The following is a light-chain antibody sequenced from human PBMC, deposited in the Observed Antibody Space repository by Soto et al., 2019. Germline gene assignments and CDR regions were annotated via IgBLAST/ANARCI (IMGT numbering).Light chain of an antibody. J-gene: IGKJ2*01. CDR3: QQYGSSPPT. V-gene: IGKV3-20*01. CDR1: QSVSSSY. Sequence: EIVLTQSPGTLSLSPGERATLSCRASQSVSSSYLAWYQQKPGQAPRLLIYGASSRATGIPDRFSGSGSGTDFTLPISSLEPEDFAVYYCQQYGSSPPTFGQGTKLEIK. CDR2: GAS.